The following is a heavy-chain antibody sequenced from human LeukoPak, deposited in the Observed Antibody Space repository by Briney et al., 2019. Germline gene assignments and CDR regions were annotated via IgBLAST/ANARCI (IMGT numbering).Heavy chain of an antibody. J-gene: IGHJ4*02. Sequence: ASVGVSCKASGYTFTDYYMHWVRQAPGQGFEWMGWINPNDGDTYYAQKFQGRVTMTRDTSISTAHMEVSRLRSDDTAVYYCARANFLYCSSTSCLFDYWGQGTLVTVSS. D-gene: IGHD2-2*01. CDR2: INPNDGDT. V-gene: IGHV1-2*02. CDR3: ARANFLYCSSTSCLFDY. CDR1: GYTFTDYY.